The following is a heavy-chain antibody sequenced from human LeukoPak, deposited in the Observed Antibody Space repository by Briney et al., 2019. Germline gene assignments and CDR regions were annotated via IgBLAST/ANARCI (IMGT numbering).Heavy chain of an antibody. J-gene: IGHJ4*02. CDR2: MNPNSGNT. CDR3: ARGLYSSGWYGADY. V-gene: IGHV1-8*01. CDR1: GYTFTSYD. Sequence: ALVKVSCKASGYTFTSYDINWVRQATGQGLEWMGWMNPNSGNTGYAQKFQGRVTMTRNTSISTAYMELSSLRSEDTAVYYCARGLYSSGWYGADYWGQGTLVTVSS. D-gene: IGHD6-19*01.